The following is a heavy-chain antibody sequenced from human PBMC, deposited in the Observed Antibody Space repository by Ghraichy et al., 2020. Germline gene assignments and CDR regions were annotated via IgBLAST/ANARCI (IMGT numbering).Heavy chain of an antibody. CDR3: ARGHSSGWYDY. D-gene: IGHD6-13*01. V-gene: IGHV6-1*01. CDR1: GDSVSSNSVA. J-gene: IGHJ4*02. Sequence: SETLSLTCAISGDSVSSNSVAWNWIRQSPSRGLEWLGRTYYRSKWYNDYAESLKSRITINPDTSKNHFSLQLNSVTAEDTAVYYCARGHSSGWYDYWGQGTLVTVSS. CDR2: TYYRSKWYN.